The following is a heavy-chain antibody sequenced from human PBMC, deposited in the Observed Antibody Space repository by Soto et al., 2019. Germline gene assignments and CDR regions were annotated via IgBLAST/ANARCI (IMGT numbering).Heavy chain of an antibody. CDR3: ARDGGVGLYYFDY. V-gene: IGHV4-30-2*01. CDR1: GGSISSGGYS. D-gene: IGHD3-16*01. Sequence: LSLTCAVSGGSISSGGYSWSWIRQPPGKGLEWIGYIYHSGSTYYNPSLKSRVTISVDRSKNQFSLKLSSVTAADTAVYYCARDGGVGLYYFDYWGQGTLVTVSS. CDR2: IYHSGST. J-gene: IGHJ4*02.